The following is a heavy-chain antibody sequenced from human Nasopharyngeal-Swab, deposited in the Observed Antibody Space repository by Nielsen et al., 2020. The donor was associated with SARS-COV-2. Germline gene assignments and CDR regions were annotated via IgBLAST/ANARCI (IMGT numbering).Heavy chain of an antibody. Sequence: GGSLRLSCAASGFTFDDYAMHWVRQAPGKGLEWVSSISSSSSYIYYADSVKGRFTISRDNAKNSLYLQINSLRAEDTAVYYCARDGLDYDFWSAYFMDVWGQGTTVTVSS. D-gene: IGHD3-3*01. CDR3: ARDGLDYDFWSAYFMDV. CDR1: GFTFDDYA. J-gene: IGHJ6*02. CDR2: ISSSSSYI. V-gene: IGHV3-21*01.